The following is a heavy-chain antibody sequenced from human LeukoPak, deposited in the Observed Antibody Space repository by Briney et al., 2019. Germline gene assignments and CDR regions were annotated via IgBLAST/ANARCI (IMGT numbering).Heavy chain of an antibody. Sequence: GRSLRLSCAASGFTFSSYAMHWVRQAPGKGLVCVSRIYTDGSTTNYADSVKGRFTITRDNAKNTLYLQMNSLRAEDTAVYHCARQNWGGAFDIWGQGTMVTVSS. V-gene: IGHV3-74*01. J-gene: IGHJ3*02. CDR3: ARQNWGGAFDI. CDR1: GFTFSSYA. D-gene: IGHD7-27*01. CDR2: IYTDGSTT.